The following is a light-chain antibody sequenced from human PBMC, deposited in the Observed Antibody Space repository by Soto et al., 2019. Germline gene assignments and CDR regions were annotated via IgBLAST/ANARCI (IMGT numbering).Light chain of an antibody. CDR3: QSYDSSLSAYV. CDR1: SSNIGAGYD. Sequence: QPVLTQPPSVSGAPGQRVTISCTGSSSNIGAGYDVHWYQQLPGTAPKLLIYGNSNRPSGVPDRFSGSKSGTSASLAITGLQAEDEADYYCQSYDSSLSAYVFGTGTKVT. V-gene: IGLV1-40*01. CDR2: GNS. J-gene: IGLJ1*01.